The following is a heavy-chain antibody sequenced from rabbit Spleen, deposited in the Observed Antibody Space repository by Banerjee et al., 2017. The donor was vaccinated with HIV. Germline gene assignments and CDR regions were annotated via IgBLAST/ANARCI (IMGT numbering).Heavy chain of an antibody. D-gene: IGHD4-1*01. J-gene: IGHJ4*01. CDR3: ARDLAGVIGWNFGW. Sequence: QSLEESGGGLVQPEGSLTLTCKASGFSFSSSDYICWVRQAPGKGLEWISCIAGSSSGFTYSATWATGRFTFSKTSSTTVTLQMTSLTAADTATYFCARDLAGVIGWNFGWWGPGTLVTVS. CDR1: GFSFSSSDY. V-gene: IGHV1S40*01. CDR2: IAGSSSGFT.